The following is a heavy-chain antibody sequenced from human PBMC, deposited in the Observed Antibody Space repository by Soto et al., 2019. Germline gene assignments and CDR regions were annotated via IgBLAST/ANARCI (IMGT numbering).Heavy chain of an antibody. CDR2: ISYAGTT. CDR1: GGSISSGNQY. CDR3: AREVMVAADTDAFDI. V-gene: IGHV4-31*03. Sequence: QVQLQESGPGLVKTSQTLSLTCTVSGGSISSGNQYWSWIRQHPEKGLEWIGYISYAGTTHYNPSLGSRVTISIDTSKNQFSLKVSSVTAADTAVFYCAREVMVAADTDAFDIWGQGTMVTVST. D-gene: IGHD6-13*01. J-gene: IGHJ3*02.